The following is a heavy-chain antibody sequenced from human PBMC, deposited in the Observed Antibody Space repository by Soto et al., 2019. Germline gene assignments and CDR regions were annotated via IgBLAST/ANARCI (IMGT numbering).Heavy chain of an antibody. D-gene: IGHD4-4*01. J-gene: IGHJ4*02. CDR1: GGSISSSSYY. V-gene: IGHV4-39*01. Sequence: SETLSLTCTVSGGSISSSSYYWGWIRQPPGKGLEWIGSIYYSGSTYYNPSLKSRVTISVDTSKNQFSLKLSSVTAADTAVYYCARPDYSNHYGFDYWGQGTLVTVSS. CDR3: ARPDYSNHYGFDY. CDR2: IYYSGST.